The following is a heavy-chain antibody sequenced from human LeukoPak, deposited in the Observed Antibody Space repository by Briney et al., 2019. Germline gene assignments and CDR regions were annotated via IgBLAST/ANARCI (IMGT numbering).Heavy chain of an antibody. CDR1: GYSFTSYW. D-gene: IGHD6-13*01. Sequence: GESLQISCKGSGYSFTSYWIGWVRQMPGKGLGWMGIIYPGDSDTRYSPSFQGQVTISADKSISTAYLQWSSLKASDTAMYYCARSALPSWSRPYNWFDPWGQGTLVTVSS. CDR2: IYPGDSDT. J-gene: IGHJ5*02. V-gene: IGHV5-51*01. CDR3: ARSALPSWSRPYNWFDP.